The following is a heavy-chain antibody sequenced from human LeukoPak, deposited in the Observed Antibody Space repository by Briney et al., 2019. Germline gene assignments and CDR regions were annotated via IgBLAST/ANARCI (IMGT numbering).Heavy chain of an antibody. CDR1: GGSFSGYY. J-gene: IGHJ3*02. Sequence: SETLSLTCAVYGGSFSGYYWSWIRQSPGKGLEWIGEINHSGSTNYNPSLKSRVTISVDTSKNQSSLRLRSVTAADTAVYYCARTYYYDSSAGFDIWGQGTKVTVSS. D-gene: IGHD3-22*01. V-gene: IGHV4-34*01. CDR3: ARTYYYDSSAGFDI. CDR2: INHSGST.